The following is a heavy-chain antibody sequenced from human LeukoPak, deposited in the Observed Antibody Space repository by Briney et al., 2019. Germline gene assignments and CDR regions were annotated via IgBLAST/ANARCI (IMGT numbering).Heavy chain of an antibody. CDR3: ARGAARDYFDY. D-gene: IGHD2-15*01. Sequence: GGSLRLSCAASGFTFSSYGMHWVRQAPGKGLEWVAVISYDGSNKYYADSVKGRFTISRDNAKNSLYLQMNSLRAEDTAVYYCARGAARDYFDYWGQGTLVTVSS. J-gene: IGHJ4*02. V-gene: IGHV3-30*03. CDR2: ISYDGSNK. CDR1: GFTFSSYG.